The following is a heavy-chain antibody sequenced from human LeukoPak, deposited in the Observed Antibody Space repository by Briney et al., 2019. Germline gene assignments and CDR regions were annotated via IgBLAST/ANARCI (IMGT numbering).Heavy chain of an antibody. D-gene: IGHD3-9*01. CDR1: GFTFSSYA. CDR2: ISYDGSNK. CDR3: ARNWFNDY. J-gene: IGHJ4*02. V-gene: IGHV3-30-3*01. Sequence: PGRSLRLSCAASGFTFSSYAMHWVRQAPGKGLEWVAVISYDGSNKYYADSVKGRFTISRDNSKNTLYLQMNSLRVDDTAIYYCARNWFNDYWGQGTLVTVSS.